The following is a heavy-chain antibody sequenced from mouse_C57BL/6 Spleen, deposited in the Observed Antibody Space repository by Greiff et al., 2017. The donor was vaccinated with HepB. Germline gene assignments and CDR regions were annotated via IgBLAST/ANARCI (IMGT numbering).Heavy chain of an antibody. CDR1: GFTFSDYG. V-gene: IGHV5-17*01. J-gene: IGHJ4*01. CDR2: ISSGSSTI. D-gene: IGHD2-1*01. Sequence: VQLKESGGGLVKPGGSLKLSCAASGFTFSDYGMHWVRQAPEKGLEWVGYISSGSSTIYYANTVKGRFTISRDNAKNTLFLQMTSLRAEDTAMYYCARCYYGHYYAMDYWGQGTSVTVSS. CDR3: ARCYYGHYYAMDY.